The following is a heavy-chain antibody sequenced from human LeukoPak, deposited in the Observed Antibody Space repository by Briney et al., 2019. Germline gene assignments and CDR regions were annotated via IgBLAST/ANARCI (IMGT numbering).Heavy chain of an antibody. CDR2: INHSGST. CDR3: ARGRWKMDIVVVPAARFDY. CDR1: GGSFSGYY. J-gene: IGHJ4*02. V-gene: IGHV4-34*01. Sequence: SETLSLTCAVYGGSFSGYYWSWIRQPPGKGLEWIGEINHSGSTNYNPSLKSRVTVSVDTSKNQFSLKLSSVTAADTAVYYCARGRWKMDIVVVPAARFDYWGQGTLVTVSS. D-gene: IGHD2-2*03.